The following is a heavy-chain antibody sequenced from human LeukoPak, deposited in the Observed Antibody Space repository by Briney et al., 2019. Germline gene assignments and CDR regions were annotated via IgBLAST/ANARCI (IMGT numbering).Heavy chain of an antibody. CDR3: TKATVTAAGADY. V-gene: IGHV3-43*01. CDR2: ISWDGGST. J-gene: IGHJ4*02. Sequence: GGSLRLSCAASGFTFEDYTMHWVRQAPGKGLEWVSLISWDGGSTFYADSVQGRFTISRDNSKSSLYLQMNSLRTEDTALYYCTKATVTAAGADYWGQGTLVTVSS. CDR1: GFTFEDYT. D-gene: IGHD6-13*01.